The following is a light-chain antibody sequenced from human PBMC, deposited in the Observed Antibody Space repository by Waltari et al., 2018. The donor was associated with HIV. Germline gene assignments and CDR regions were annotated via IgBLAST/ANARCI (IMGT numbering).Light chain of an antibody. CDR3: QQYYSTPRT. CDR2: WAS. CDR1: QSVLYNSKNKNY. V-gene: IGKV4-1*01. Sequence: DIVMTQSPDSLAVSMGERATINCKSSQSVLYNSKNKNYLAWYQPKSGQPPKLLIFWASTRESGVPDRFSGSGSGTDFTLTISSLQAEDVAVYYCQQYYSTPRTFGQGTKVEIK. J-gene: IGKJ1*01.